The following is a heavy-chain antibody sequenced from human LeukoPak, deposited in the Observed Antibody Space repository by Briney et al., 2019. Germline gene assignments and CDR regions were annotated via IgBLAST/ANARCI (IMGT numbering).Heavy chain of an antibody. CDR2: ISSCGSTI. CDR3: AELGITMIGGV. D-gene: IGHD3-10*02. CDR1: GFTFSSYE. Sequence: GGSLRLSCAAPGFTFSSYEMNWVRQAPGKGLEWVSYISSCGSTIYYADSVKGRFTISRDNAKNSLYLQMNSLRAEDTAVYYCAELGITMIGGVWGKGTTVTISS. V-gene: IGHV3-48*03. J-gene: IGHJ6*04.